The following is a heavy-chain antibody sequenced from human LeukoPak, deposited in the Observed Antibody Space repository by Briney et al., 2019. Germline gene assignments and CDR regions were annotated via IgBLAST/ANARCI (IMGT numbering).Heavy chain of an antibody. D-gene: IGHD2-2*01. V-gene: IGHV4-59*07. CDR1: GGSISSYY. CDR2: IYYSGST. J-gene: IGHJ6*02. CDR3: ARLTTVVSYGMDV. Sequence: SDTLSLTCTVSGGSISSYYWSWIRQPPGKGLEWIGYIYYSGSTNYNPSLKSRVTISVDTSKNQFSLKLSSVTAADTAVYYCARLTTVVSYGMDVWGQGTTVTVSS.